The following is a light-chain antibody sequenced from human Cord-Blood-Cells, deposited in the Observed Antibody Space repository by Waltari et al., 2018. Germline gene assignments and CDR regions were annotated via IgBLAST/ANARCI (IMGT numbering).Light chain of an antibody. J-gene: IGLJ3*02. Sequence: QSALTQSASVSGSPGQSITISCTGTSSDVGGYNSVSWYQQHPGKAPKLMIYDVSNRPSGVSNRFSGSKSGNTASLTISGLQAEDEADYYCSSYTSSSWVFGGGTKLTVL. V-gene: IGLV2-14*01. CDR2: DVS. CDR3: SSYTSSSWV. CDR1: SSDVGGYNS.